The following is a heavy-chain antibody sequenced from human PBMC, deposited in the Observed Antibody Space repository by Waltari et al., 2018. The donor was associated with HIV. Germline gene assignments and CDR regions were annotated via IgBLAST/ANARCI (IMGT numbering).Heavy chain of an antibody. CDR2: ISYDGSNK. J-gene: IGHJ4*02. D-gene: IGHD1-26*01. Sequence: QVQLVESGGGVVQPGRSLRLSCAASGFTFSSYGMHWVRQAPGKGVGWVAGISYDGSNKYYADSVKGRFTSSRDNSKNTLYLQMNSLRAEDTAVYYCAREKEGATVFDYWGQGTLVTVSS. CDR1: GFTFSSYG. CDR3: AREKEGATVFDY. V-gene: IGHV3-30*03.